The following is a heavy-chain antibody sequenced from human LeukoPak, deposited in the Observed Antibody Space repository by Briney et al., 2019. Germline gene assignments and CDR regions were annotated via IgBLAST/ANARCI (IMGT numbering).Heavy chain of an antibody. V-gene: IGHV4-59*01. Sequence: SETLSLTCTVSGGSISSYYWSWIRQPPGKGLEWIGYIYYSGSTNYNPSLKSRVTISVDTSKNQFSLKLSSVTAADTAVYYCARASHLYGILTGYVFDYWGQGTLVTVSS. CDR3: ARASHLYGILTGYVFDY. D-gene: IGHD3-9*01. CDR1: GGSISSYY. CDR2: IYYSGST. J-gene: IGHJ4*02.